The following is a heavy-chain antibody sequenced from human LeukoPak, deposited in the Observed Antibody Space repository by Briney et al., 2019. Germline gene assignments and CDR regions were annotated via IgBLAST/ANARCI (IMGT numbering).Heavy chain of an antibody. CDR1: GGSVSSTPYQ. J-gene: IGHJ5*02. D-gene: IGHD2-21*01. CDR3: ARGCGGDCYGGWFDP. CDR2: IYYRGST. Sequence: SETLSLTCTVSGGSVSSTPYQWGWIRQPPGKGLEWIGSIYYRGSTYNNPSLKSRVTISVDASKNQFSLKLSSATAADTAVYYCARGCGGDCYGGWFDPWGQGTLVTVSS. V-gene: IGHV4-39*07.